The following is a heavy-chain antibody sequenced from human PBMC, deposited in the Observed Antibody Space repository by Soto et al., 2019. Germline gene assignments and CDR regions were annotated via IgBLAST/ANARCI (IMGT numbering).Heavy chain of an antibody. Sequence: GGSLRLSCAASGFTFSSYSMNWVRQAPGKGLEWVSYISSSSSTIYYADSVKGRFTISRDNAKNSLYLQMNSLRAEDTAVYYCARVSQPPAKGAFDIWGQGTMVTVSS. V-gene: IGHV3-48*01. J-gene: IGHJ3*02. CDR1: GFTFSSYS. D-gene: IGHD6-13*01. CDR2: ISSSSSTI. CDR3: ARVSQPPAKGAFDI.